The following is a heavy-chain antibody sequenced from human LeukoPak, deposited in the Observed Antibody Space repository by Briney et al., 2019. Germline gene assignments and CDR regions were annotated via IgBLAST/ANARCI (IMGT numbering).Heavy chain of an antibody. V-gene: IGHV1-69*13. Sequence: ASVKVSCKASGGTFSSYAISWVRQAPGQGLEWMGGIIPIFGTANYAQKFQGRVTITADESTSTAYMELSGLRSEDTAVYYCARAYCGGDCHSPRDAFDIWGQGTMVTVSS. CDR3: ARAYCGGDCHSPRDAFDI. D-gene: IGHD2-21*01. CDR2: IIPIFGTA. CDR1: GGTFSSYA. J-gene: IGHJ3*02.